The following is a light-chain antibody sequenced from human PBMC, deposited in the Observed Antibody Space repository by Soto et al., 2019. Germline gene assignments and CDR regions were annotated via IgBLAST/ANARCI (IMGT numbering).Light chain of an antibody. CDR2: AAS. J-gene: IGKJ4*01. CDR3: QQSYSTPPLT. CDR1: QSISSY. V-gene: IGKV1-39*01. Sequence: DIQMTQSPSSLSASVGDRVTITCRASQSISSYLNWSQQKPGEAPKLLIYAASSLQSGVPSRFSGSGSGTDFTLTISSLQPEDFATYYCQQSYSTPPLTFGGGTKVDIK.